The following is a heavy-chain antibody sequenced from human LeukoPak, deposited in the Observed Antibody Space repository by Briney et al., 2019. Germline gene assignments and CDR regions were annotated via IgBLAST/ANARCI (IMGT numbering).Heavy chain of an antibody. CDR2: IYYSGST. V-gene: IGHV4-59*12. CDR3: ARDSRMTTVTTNWFDP. D-gene: IGHD4-17*01. J-gene: IGHJ5*02. Sequence: SETLSLTCTVSGGSISSYYWSWIRQPPGKGLEWIGYIYYSGSTNYNPSLKSRVTISVDTSKNQFSLKLSSVTAADTAVYYCARDSRMTTVTTNWFDPWGQGTLVTVSS. CDR1: GGSISSYY.